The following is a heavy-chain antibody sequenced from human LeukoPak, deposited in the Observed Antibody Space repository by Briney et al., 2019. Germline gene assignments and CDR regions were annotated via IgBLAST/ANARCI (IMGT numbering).Heavy chain of an antibody. CDR2: ISSSSSYI. CDR1: GFVFDDHA. D-gene: IGHD2-15*01. J-gene: IGHJ4*02. V-gene: IGHV3-23*01. CDR3: AKSGLNRFDY. Sequence: GGSLRLSCVGSGFVFDDHAMHWVRQAPGKGLEWVSSISSSSSYIYYADSVKGRFTISRDNSKNTLFLQMNSLRVEDTAVYYCAKSGLNRFDYWGQGALVTVSS.